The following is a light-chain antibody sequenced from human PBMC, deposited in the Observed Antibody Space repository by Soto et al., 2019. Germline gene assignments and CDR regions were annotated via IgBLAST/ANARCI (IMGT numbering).Light chain of an antibody. Sequence: QKPGKAPRPRSYVASTLETGVQSRFSGSGSGTYFTFTISSLQPEHIATYFCQRYDNFPITFGQGTRLEIK. V-gene: IGKV1-33*01. J-gene: IGKJ5*01. CDR2: VAS. CDR3: QRYDNFPIT.